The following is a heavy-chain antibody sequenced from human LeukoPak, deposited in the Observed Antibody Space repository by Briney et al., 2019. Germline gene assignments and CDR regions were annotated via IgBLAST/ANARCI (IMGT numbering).Heavy chain of an antibody. V-gene: IGHV3-21*01. Sequence: GGSLRLSCAASGFTFSSYSMNWVRQAPGKGLEWVSSISSSSSYIYYADSVKGRFTISRDNAKNSLYLQMNSLRAEDTAVYYCARDLSGDYSLYYMDVWGKGSTVPVSS. J-gene: IGHJ6*03. CDR2: ISSSSSYI. D-gene: IGHD4-17*01. CDR3: ARDLSGDYSLYYMDV. CDR1: GFTFSSYS.